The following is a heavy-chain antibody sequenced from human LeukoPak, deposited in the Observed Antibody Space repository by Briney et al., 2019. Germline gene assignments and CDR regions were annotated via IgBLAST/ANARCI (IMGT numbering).Heavy chain of an antibody. CDR1: GFTFGRYW. J-gene: IGHJ4*02. Sequence: GGSLRLSCAGSGFTFGRYWMSWVRQAPGKGLEWVASINQGGSRLHYLDSVTGRFIISRDDAQNSLFLQMTRLRVDDTAVYYCARLKDDVTKLDYWGQGTLVSVSS. D-gene: IGHD2-8*01. V-gene: IGHV3-7*01. CDR3: ARLKDDVTKLDY. CDR2: INQGGSRL.